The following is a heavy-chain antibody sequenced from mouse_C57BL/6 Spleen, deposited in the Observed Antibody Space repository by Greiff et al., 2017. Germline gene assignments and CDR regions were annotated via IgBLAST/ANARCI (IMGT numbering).Heavy chain of an antibody. CDR2: IRLKSDTYAS. V-gene: IGHV6-3*01. D-gene: IGHD1-1*01. J-gene: IGHJ2*01. CDR1: GFTFSNYW. CDR3: TAYGSSLFDY. Sequence: EVKVVESGGGLVQPGGSMKLSCVVSGFTFSNYWMNWVRQSPEKGLEWVAQIRLKSDTYASPYAESVIGRFTISRDDSKISEYQQMNNLRAEDTVIYYCTAYGSSLFDYWGQGTTLTVSS.